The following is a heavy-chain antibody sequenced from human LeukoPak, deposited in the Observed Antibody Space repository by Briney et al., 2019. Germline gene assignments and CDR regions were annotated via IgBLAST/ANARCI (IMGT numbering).Heavy chain of an antibody. CDR3: ARVRVNYGGNYNYYYYMDV. Sequence: SQTLSLTCTVSGGSISSGDYYWSWIRQPPGKGLEWIGYIYYSGSTYYNPSLKSRVTISVDTSKNQFSLKLSSVTAADTAVYYCARVRVNYGGNYNYYYYMDVWGEGTTVTVSS. CDR2: IYYSGST. J-gene: IGHJ6*03. CDR1: GGSISSGDYY. D-gene: IGHD4-23*01. V-gene: IGHV4-30-4*08.